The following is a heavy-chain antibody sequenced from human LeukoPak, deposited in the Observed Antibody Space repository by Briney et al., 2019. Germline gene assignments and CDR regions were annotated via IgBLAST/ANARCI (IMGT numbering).Heavy chain of an antibody. Sequence: PGESLKISCKGSGYSFTSYWIGWVRQMPGKGLEWMGIIYPGDSDTRYSPSFQGQVTISADKSISTAYLQWSSLKASDTAMYYCATQGEMATIEDAFDIWGQGTMVTVSS. D-gene: IGHD5-24*01. CDR3: ATQGEMATIEDAFDI. V-gene: IGHV5-51*01. CDR1: GYSFTSYW. CDR2: IYPGDSDT. J-gene: IGHJ3*02.